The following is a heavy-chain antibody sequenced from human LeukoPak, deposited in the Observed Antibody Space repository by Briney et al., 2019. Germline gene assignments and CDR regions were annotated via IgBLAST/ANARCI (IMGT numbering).Heavy chain of an antibody. J-gene: IGHJ4*02. CDR2: IYSGGST. V-gene: IGHV3-53*01. D-gene: IGHD2-15*01. Sequence: GGSLRLSCAASGFTVSSNYMSWVRQAPGKGLEWVSVIYSGGSTYYADSVKGRFTTSRDNSKNTLYLQMNSLRAEDTAVYYCARGGTFPIFDYWGQGTLVTVSS. CDR1: GFTVSSNY. CDR3: ARGGTFPIFDY.